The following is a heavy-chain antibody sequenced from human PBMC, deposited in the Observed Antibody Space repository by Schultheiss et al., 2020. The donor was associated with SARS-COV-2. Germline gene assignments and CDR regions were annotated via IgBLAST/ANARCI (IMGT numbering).Heavy chain of an antibody. CDR1: GFTFSSYA. CDR3: ARQQQRVRVHWLDP. V-gene: IGHV3-30-3*01. D-gene: IGHD6-13*01. CDR2: ISYDGSNK. J-gene: IGHJ5*02. Sequence: GESLKISCAASGFTFSSYAMHWVRQAPGKGLEWVTVISYDGSNKYYADSVKGRFTISRDNSKNTLYLQMNSLRAEDTAVYYCARQQQRVRVHWLDPWGQGTLVTVSS.